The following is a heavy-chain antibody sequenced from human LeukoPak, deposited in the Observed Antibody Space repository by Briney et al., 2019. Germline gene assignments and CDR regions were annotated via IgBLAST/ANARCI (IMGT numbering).Heavy chain of an antibody. V-gene: IGHV1-69*13. CDR3: ARVYRGAVDY. J-gene: IGHJ4*02. CDR1: GGTFSSYA. Sequence: SVKVSCKASGGTFSSYAIGWVRQAPGQGLEWMGGIIPIFSTANYAQKFQGRVTITADESTSTAYMELSSLRSEDTAVYYCARVYRGAVDYWGQGTLVTVSS. D-gene: IGHD3-10*01. CDR2: IIPIFSTA.